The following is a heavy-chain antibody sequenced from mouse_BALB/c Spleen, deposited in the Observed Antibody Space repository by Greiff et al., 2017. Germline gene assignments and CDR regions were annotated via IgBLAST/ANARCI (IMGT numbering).Heavy chain of an antibody. CDR3: TSPHHYGAMDY. Sequence: QVQLQQPGAELVRPGASVKLSCKASGYTFTSYWINWVKQRPGQGLEWIGNIYPSDSYTNYNQKFKDKATLTVDKSSSTAYMQLSSPTSEDSAVYYCTSPHHYGAMDYWGQGTSVTVSS. CDR2: IYPSDSYT. CDR1: GYTFTSYW. J-gene: IGHJ4*01. V-gene: IGHV1-69*02. D-gene: IGHD1-1*01.